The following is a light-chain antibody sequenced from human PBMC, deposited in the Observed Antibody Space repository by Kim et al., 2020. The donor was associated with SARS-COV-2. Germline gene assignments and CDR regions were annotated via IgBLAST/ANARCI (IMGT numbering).Light chain of an antibody. CDR2: KDS. Sequence: VSPGQTASITCSGDKLGDKYACWYQQKPGQSPVLVIYKDSKRPSGIPERFSGSNSGNTATLTISGTQAMDEADYYCQAWDSSTVVFGGGTQLTVL. J-gene: IGLJ2*01. CDR1: KLGDKY. V-gene: IGLV3-1*01. CDR3: QAWDSSTVV.